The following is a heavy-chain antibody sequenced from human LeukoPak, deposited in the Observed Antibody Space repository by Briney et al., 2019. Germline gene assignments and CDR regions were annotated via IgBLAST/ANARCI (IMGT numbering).Heavy chain of an antibody. J-gene: IGHJ6*03. CDR3: AREVIRGGSYYYYYMDV. V-gene: IGHV3-48*03. CDR1: GFTFSSYE. CDR2: ISSSGSTI. D-gene: IGHD1-26*01. Sequence: GGSLRLSCAASGFTFSSYEMNWVRQAPGKGLEGVSYISSSGSTIYYADSVKGRFTISRDNAKNSLYLQMNSLRAEDTAVYYCAREVIRGGSYYYYYMDVWGKGTTVTVSS.